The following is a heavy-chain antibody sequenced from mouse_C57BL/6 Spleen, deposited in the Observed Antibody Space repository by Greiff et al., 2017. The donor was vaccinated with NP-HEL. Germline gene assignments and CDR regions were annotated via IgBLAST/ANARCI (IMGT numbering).Heavy chain of an antibody. CDR1: GFTFSSYT. Sequence: EVKVVESGGGLVKPGGSLKLSCAASGFTFSSYTMSWVRQTPEKRLEWVATISGGGGNTYYPDSVKGRFTISRDNAKNTLYLQMSSLRSEDTALYYCARLYSSGYVWFAYWGQGTLVTVSA. D-gene: IGHD3-2*02. V-gene: IGHV5-9*01. CDR2: ISGGGGNT. CDR3: ARLYSSGYVWFAY. J-gene: IGHJ3*01.